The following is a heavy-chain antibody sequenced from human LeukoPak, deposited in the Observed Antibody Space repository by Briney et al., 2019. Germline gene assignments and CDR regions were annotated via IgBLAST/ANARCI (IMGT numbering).Heavy chain of an antibody. CDR2: INAGNGNT. Sequence: APVKVSCKASGYTFTSYAMHWVRQAPGQRLEWMGWINAGNGNTKYSQKFQGRVTITRDTSASTAYMELSSLRSEDTAVYYCARDYYDFWSDPFDPWGQGTLVTVSS. D-gene: IGHD3-3*01. J-gene: IGHJ5*02. V-gene: IGHV1-3*01. CDR3: ARDYYDFWSDPFDP. CDR1: GYTFTSYA.